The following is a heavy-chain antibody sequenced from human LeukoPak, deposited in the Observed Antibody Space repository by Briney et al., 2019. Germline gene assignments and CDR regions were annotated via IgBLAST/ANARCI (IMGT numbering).Heavy chain of an antibody. CDR1: GFTFNTYN. Sequence: GGSLRLSCAASGFTFNTYNMIWVHQAPGRGLEWISYITTSSTTIYYADSVKGRFTLSRDNTKNSLFLQMNGLRAEDTAVYYCARVVDGVTGADYWGQGTLVTVSS. D-gene: IGHD7-27*01. CDR2: ITTSSTTI. V-gene: IGHV3-48*04. J-gene: IGHJ4*02. CDR3: ARVVDGVTGADY.